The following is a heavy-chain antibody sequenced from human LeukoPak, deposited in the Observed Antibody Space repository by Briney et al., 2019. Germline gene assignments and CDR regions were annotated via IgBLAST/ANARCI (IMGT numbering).Heavy chain of an antibody. Sequence: ASVKVSCKASGGTFSSYAISWVRQAPGQGLEWMGGIIPIFGTANYAQKFQGRVTITADESTSTAYMELSSLRSEDTAVYYCASLAAAGREGWFDPWGQGTLVTVSS. J-gene: IGHJ5*02. D-gene: IGHD6-13*01. CDR3: ASLAAAGREGWFDP. V-gene: IGHV1-69*13. CDR1: GGTFSSYA. CDR2: IIPIFGTA.